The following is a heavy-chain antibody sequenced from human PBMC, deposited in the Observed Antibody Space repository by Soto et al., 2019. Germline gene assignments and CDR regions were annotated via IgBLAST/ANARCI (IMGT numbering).Heavy chain of an antibody. CDR2: ISPYTGNT. Sequence: VQLVQSGDEVKKPGASVKVSCKASGYIFVNYGIAWVRQAPGQGLEWMGWISPYTGNTHSATKVQGRLTMTTDTSTSTAYMDLGSLTSDDTAVYYCVMVDNYVTPTPQDVWGKGTTVTVYS. D-gene: IGHD3-16*01. CDR3: VMVDNYVTPTPQDV. J-gene: IGHJ6*04. CDR1: GYIFVNYG. V-gene: IGHV1-18*01.